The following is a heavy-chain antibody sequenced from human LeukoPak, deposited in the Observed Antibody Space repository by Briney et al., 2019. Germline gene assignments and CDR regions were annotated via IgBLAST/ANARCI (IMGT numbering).Heavy chain of an antibody. D-gene: IGHD4-17*01. CDR3: AREAGTPVTFDS. J-gene: IGHJ4*02. V-gene: IGHV4-31*03. CDR1: GGSITRGYY. Sequence: SQTLSLTCTVSGGSITRGYYWSWLRQHPGKGLEWIGYIYNSGYTYYNPSLESRLTISLDTSKNQFSLTLTSVTVADTAVYYCAREAGTPVTFDSWGQGTLVTVSS. CDR2: IYNSGYT.